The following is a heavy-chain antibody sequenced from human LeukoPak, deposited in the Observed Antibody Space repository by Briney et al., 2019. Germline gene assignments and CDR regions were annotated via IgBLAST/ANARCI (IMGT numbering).Heavy chain of an antibody. CDR3: ARPHINYYDSSGYFS. Sequence: GGSLRLSCAASGFTFSSYEMNWVRQAPGKGLEWVSAISGSGDTTYYADSVKGRFTISRDNAKNSLYLQMNSLRAEDTAVYYCARPHINYYDSSGYFSWGQGTLVTVSS. CDR1: GFTFSSYE. CDR2: ISGSGDTT. J-gene: IGHJ5*02. D-gene: IGHD3-22*01. V-gene: IGHV3-48*03.